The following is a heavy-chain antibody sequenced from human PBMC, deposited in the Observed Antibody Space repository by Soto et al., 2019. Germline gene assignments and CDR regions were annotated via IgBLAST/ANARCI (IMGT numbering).Heavy chain of an antibody. V-gene: IGHV3-23*01. J-gene: IGHJ4*02. CDR2: ILGTGDRV. CDR1: GFTFNTYG. Sequence: PVGSLRLSCATSGFTFNTYGMAWVRQAPGKGLAWVSAILGTGDRVSYVDSVKGRFTISRDNSKNTLYLQMSSLRADDTAIYYCAKYFNTGTSSTYDSWGQGTLVTVSS. CDR3: AKYFNTGTSSTYDS. D-gene: IGHD1-7*01.